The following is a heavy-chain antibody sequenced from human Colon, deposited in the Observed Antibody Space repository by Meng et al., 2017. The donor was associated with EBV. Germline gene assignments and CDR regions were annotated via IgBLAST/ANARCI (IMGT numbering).Heavy chain of an antibody. D-gene: IGHD6-19*01. CDR2: IYYSGST. J-gene: IGHJ4*02. CDR3: ARVSSGWDYFDY. Sequence: QVELAESGPGLVKPPQTLSLTCTVSGGSVSSGGYYWTWIRQHPGKGLEWFGHIYYSGSTFYNPSLKRRVIISIDTSKNQFSLNLRSVTAADTAVYYCARVSSGWDYFDYWGQGTLVTVSS. V-gene: IGHV4-31*03. CDR1: GGSVSSGGYY.